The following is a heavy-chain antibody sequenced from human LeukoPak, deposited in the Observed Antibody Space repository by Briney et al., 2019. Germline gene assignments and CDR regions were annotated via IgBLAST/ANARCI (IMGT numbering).Heavy chain of an antibody. Sequence: SETLSLTCTVTGDSISSRYYFWGWIRQPPGKGLEWIGSIYYSGSTKYSPSLKSRVTISADTSKNQFSLKLSSVTAADTAVYYCAREGTSGSYSGWGQGTLVTVSS. V-gene: IGHV4-39*07. J-gene: IGHJ4*02. CDR3: AREGTSGSYSG. CDR2: IYYSGST. D-gene: IGHD1-26*01. CDR1: GDSISSRYYF.